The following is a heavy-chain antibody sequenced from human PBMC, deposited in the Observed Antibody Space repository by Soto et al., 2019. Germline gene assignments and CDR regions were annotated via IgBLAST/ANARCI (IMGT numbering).Heavy chain of an antibody. D-gene: IGHD3-10*01. CDR3: ARNGGGLGV. CDR2: ISDSGSST. Sequence: PGGSLRLSCSASGFTFRSYGMVWVRQAPGKGLEYVSYISDSGSSTFYADSVKGRFTISRDNAKNSLYLQVNSLRAEDTAVYYCARNGGGLGVWGQGTTVTVSS. J-gene: IGHJ6*02. CDR1: GFTFRSYG. V-gene: IGHV3-48*03.